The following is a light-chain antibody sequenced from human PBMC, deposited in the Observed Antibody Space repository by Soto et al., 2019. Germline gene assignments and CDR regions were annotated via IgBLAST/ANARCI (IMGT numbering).Light chain of an antibody. CDR3: QQYGTSPWT. CDR1: QRISTY. V-gene: IGKV1-39*01. Sequence: DVQMSQSPSSLSASVGDRVTITCRASQRISTYLHWFQQKPGKAPKLLIYAASNLQSGVPSRFSGSGSGTDFALTISRLEPEDFAVYYCQQYGTSPWTFGQGTKVDIK. J-gene: IGKJ1*01. CDR2: AAS.